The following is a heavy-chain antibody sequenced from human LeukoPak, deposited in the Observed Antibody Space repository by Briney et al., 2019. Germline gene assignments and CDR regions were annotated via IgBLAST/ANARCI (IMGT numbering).Heavy chain of an antibody. Sequence: GGSLRLSCAASGFTFSSYAMSWVRQAPGKGLEWVSAISGSGGNTYYADSVKGRFTISRDNSKNTLYLQMNSLRAEDTAVYYCAKDPFANFSTSWHYFDCRGQGTLVTVSS. V-gene: IGHV3-23*01. J-gene: IGHJ4*02. CDR3: AKDPFANFSTSWHYFDC. D-gene: IGHD6-13*01. CDR1: GFTFSSYA. CDR2: ISGSGGNT.